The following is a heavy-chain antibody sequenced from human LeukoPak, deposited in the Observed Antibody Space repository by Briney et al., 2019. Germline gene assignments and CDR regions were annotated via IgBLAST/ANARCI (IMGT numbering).Heavy chain of an antibody. CDR1: GFTFSNAW. J-gene: IGHJ4*02. CDR2: IKSKADGGTA. D-gene: IGHD3-22*01. Sequence: GGSLRLSCVASGFTFSNAWMTWVRQAPGKGLEWVGRIKSKADGGTADHAAPVKGRFNISRDDSKNTLYLQMNSLKTEDTAVYFCTRNYYDRTGSLFYWGQGTLATVSS. CDR3: TRNYYDRTGSLFY. V-gene: IGHV3-15*01.